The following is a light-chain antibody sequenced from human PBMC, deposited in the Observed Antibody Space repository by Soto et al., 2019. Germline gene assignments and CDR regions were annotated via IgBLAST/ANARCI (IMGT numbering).Light chain of an antibody. CDR1: QSISSW. CDR2: KAS. Sequence: GDRVTITCRASQSISSWLAWYQQKSGKAPKLLIYKASSLQSGVPSRFSGSGSGTEFTLTISSLQPDDFATYYCQQYHGLPWTFGQGTKVEIK. J-gene: IGKJ1*01. CDR3: QQYHGLPWT. V-gene: IGKV1-5*03.